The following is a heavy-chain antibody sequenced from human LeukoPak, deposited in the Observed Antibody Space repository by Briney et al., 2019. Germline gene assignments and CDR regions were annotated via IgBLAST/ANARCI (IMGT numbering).Heavy chain of an antibody. Sequence: ASVKVSCKASGYTFTDYYMHWVRQAPGQGLEWMGWINPNSGGTNYAQKFQGRVTMTRDTSISTAYMELSRLRSDDTAVYYCARDIVVVPAAANYYYYGMDVWGQGTTVTVSS. V-gene: IGHV1-2*02. CDR1: GYTFTDYY. CDR2: INPNSGGT. CDR3: ARDIVVVPAAANYYYYGMDV. J-gene: IGHJ6*02. D-gene: IGHD2-2*01.